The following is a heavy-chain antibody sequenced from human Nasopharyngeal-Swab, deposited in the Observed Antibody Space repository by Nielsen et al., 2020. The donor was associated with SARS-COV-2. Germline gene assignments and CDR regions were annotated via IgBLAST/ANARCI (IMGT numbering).Heavy chain of an antibody. CDR1: GYTLTELS. V-gene: IGHV1-24*01. Sequence: ASVKVSCKVSGYTLTELSMHWVRQAPGKGLEWMEGFDPEDGETIYAQKFQGRVTMTEDTSTDTAYMELSSLRSEDTAVYYCATGLATIKAFDIWGQGTMVTVSS. CDR2: FDPEDGET. D-gene: IGHD5-24*01. J-gene: IGHJ3*02. CDR3: ATGLATIKAFDI.